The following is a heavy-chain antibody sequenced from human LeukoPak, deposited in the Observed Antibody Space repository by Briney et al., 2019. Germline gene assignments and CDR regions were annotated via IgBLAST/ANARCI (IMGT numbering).Heavy chain of an antibody. D-gene: IGHD6-13*01. V-gene: IGHV1-69*13. CDR2: IIPIVGTA. Sequence: ASVKVSCKASGGTFSSYAISWVRQAPGQGLEWMGGIIPIVGTANYAQKFQGRVTITADESTSTAYMELSSLRSEDTAVYYCAGEGGVDSSSWPLDNWGQGTLVTVSS. CDR3: AGEGGVDSSSWPLDN. CDR1: GGTFSSYA. J-gene: IGHJ4*02.